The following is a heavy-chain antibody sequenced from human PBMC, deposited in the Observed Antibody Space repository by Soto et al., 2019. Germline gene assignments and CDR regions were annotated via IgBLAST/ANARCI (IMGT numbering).Heavy chain of an antibody. J-gene: IGHJ4*02. Sequence: PGGSLRLSCAASGFTFSSYSMNWVRQAPGKGLELVSSISSSSSYIYYADSVKGRFTISRDNAKNSLYLQMNSLRAEDTVVYYCARDDYDFWSGYRLKLSSFDYWGQGTLVTVSS. CDR3: ARDDYDFWSGYRLKLSSFDY. CDR1: GFTFSSYS. V-gene: IGHV3-21*01. CDR2: ISSSSSYI. D-gene: IGHD3-3*01.